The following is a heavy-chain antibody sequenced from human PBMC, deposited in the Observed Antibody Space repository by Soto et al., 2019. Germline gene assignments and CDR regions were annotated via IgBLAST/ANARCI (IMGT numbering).Heavy chain of an antibody. CDR3: ASEYCSGGSCYYYGMDV. V-gene: IGHV3-33*01. CDR1: GFTFSSYG. CDR2: IWYDGSNK. D-gene: IGHD2-15*01. J-gene: IGHJ6*02. Sequence: QVQLVESGGGVVQPGRSLILSCAASGFTFSSYGMHWVRQAPGKGLEWVAVIWYDGSNKYYADSVKGRFTISRDNSKNTLYLQMNSLRAEDTAVYYCASEYCSGGSCYYYGMDVWGQGTTVTVSS.